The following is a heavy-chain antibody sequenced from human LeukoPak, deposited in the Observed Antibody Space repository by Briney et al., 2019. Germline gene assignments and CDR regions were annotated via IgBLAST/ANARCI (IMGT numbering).Heavy chain of an antibody. CDR2: INPNSGGT. CDR1: GYTFTGYY. Sequence: ASVKVSCKASGYTFTGYYMHWVRQAPGQGLEWMGWINPNSGGTNYAQKFQGRVTMTRDTSISTAYMELSRLRSDDTAVYYCARGYSYGSDYYYGMDVWGQGTTVTVSS. D-gene: IGHD5-18*01. CDR3: ARGYSYGSDYYYGMDV. J-gene: IGHJ6*02. V-gene: IGHV1-2*02.